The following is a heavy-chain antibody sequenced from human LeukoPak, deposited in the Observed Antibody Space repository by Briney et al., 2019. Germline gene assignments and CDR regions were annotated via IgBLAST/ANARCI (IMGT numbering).Heavy chain of an antibody. J-gene: IGHJ4*02. CDR1: GYTFTSYD. V-gene: IGHV1-8*01. CDR3: ARRYSSSWYALFDS. CDR2: MNPNSGNT. D-gene: IGHD6-13*01. Sequence: GASVKVSCKASGYTFTSYDINWVRQVTGQGLEWMGWMNPNSGNTGYAQKFQGRVTMTRNTSITTAYMELNSLRSEDTAVYYCARRYSSSWYALFDSWGQGTLVTVSS.